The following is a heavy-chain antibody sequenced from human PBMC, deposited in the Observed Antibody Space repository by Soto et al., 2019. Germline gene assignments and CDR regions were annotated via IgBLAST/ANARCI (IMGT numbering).Heavy chain of an antibody. CDR3: ARGLIKPQVWLPFDY. J-gene: IGHJ4*02. D-gene: IGHD5-12*01. V-gene: IGHV4-34*01. CDR2: INHSGST. Sequence: QVQLQQWGAGLLKPSETLSLTCAVYGGSFSGYYWSWIRQPPGKGLEWIGEINHSGSTNYNPSLKRRVTISVDTSKNQFSLKLSSVTAADTAVYYCARGLIKPQVWLPFDYWGQGTLVTVSS. CDR1: GGSFSGYY.